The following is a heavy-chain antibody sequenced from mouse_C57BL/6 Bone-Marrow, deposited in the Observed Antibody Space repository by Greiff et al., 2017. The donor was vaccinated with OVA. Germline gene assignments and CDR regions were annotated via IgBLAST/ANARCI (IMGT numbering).Heavy chain of an antibody. CDR1: GFTFSSYA. Sequence: EVNVVESGGGLVKPGGSLKLSCAASGFTFSSYAMSWVRQTPEKRLEWVATISDGGSYTYYPDNVKGRFPISRDNAKNNLYLQMSHLKSEDTAMYYCARVMVTTGGFDYWGQGTTLTVSS. CDR2: ISDGGSYT. CDR3: ARVMVTTGGFDY. V-gene: IGHV5-4*03. D-gene: IGHD2-2*01. J-gene: IGHJ2*01.